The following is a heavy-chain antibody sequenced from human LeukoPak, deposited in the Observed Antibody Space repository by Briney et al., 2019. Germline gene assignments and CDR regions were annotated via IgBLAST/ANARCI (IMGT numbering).Heavy chain of an antibody. CDR3: ARSQQLIRTFDF. CDR2: IYYSGST. CDR1: GGSISSSSYY. Sequence: SETLSLTCTVSGGSISSSSYYWGWIRQPPGKGLEWIGSIYYSGSTYYNPFLKSRVTMSLDMSKNQVSMKLNSVTAADTAFYYCARSQQLIRTFDFWGHGTLVTVSS. D-gene: IGHD6-13*01. V-gene: IGHV4-39*07. J-gene: IGHJ4*01.